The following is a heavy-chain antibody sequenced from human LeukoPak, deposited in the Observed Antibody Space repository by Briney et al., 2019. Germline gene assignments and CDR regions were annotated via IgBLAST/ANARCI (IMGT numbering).Heavy chain of an antibody. D-gene: IGHD5-24*01. CDR2: ISSSSSYI. CDR1: GFTFSSYS. CDR3: ARGMATIDGYYYYMDV. J-gene: IGHJ6*03. V-gene: IGHV3-21*01. Sequence: EGSLRLSCAASGFTFSSYSMNWVRQAPGKGLEWVSSISSSSSYIYYADSVKGRFTISRDNAKNSLYLQMNSLRAEDTAVYYCARGMATIDGYYYYMDVWGKGTTVTVSS.